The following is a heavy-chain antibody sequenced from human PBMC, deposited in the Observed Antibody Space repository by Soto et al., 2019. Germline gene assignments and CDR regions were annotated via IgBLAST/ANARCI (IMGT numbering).Heavy chain of an antibody. V-gene: IGHV3-33*01. CDR1: GFTFSSYG. CDR2: IWYDGSNK. Sequence: QVQLVESGGGVVQPGRSLRLSCAASGFTFSSYGMHWVRQAPGKGLEWVAVIWYDGSNKYYADSVKGRFTISRDNYKNTLYLQMNSLRAEDTAVYYCAREELLAYYFDYWGQGTLVTVSS. CDR3: AREELLAYYFDY. D-gene: IGHD1-26*01. J-gene: IGHJ4*02.